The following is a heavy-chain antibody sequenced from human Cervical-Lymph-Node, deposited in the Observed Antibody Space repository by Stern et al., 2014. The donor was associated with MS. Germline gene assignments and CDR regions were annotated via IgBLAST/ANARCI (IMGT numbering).Heavy chain of an antibody. J-gene: IGHJ4*02. CDR1: GFTFPGFF. D-gene: IGHD5-24*01. V-gene: IGHV3-7*01. CDR2: IDQDGNGA. CDR3: AGGTGWLQPH. Sequence: EVQLVESGGDLVQPGGSLRLSCAASGFTFPGFFMSWVRQAPGMGLGWMANIDQDGNGANYADAVKGRFTISRDNAKNSLDLQMNSLRVDDTAVYYCAGGTGWLQPHWGQGALVTVSS.